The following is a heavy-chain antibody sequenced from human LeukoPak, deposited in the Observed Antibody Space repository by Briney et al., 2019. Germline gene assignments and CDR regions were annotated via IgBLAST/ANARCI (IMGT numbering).Heavy chain of an antibody. CDR2: ISGSGGST. Sequence: TGGSLRLSCVASGFTFSSYAMSWVRQAPGKGLEWDSAISGSGGSTYYADSVKGRFTISRDNSKNTLYLQMNSLRAEDTAVHYCARGKSSGYWADYYFDYWGQGTLVTVSS. CDR3: ARGKSSGYWADYYFDY. V-gene: IGHV3-23*01. CDR1: GFTFSSYA. J-gene: IGHJ4*02. D-gene: IGHD3-22*01.